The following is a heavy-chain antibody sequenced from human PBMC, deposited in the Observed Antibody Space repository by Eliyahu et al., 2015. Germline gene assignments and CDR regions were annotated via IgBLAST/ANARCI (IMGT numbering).Heavy chain of an antibody. CDR2: IYWDDDK. CDR3: AHRREYSDNWDGGALDI. J-gene: IGHJ3*02. Sequence: QITLEESGPARVKPTQTLALTCTFSGFSIXSSGGGVGWIRXPPGKPLEWLAFIYWDDDKRYSPSLRSRLTITKDTSQNQVVLIMTNMDPVDTATYYCAHRREYSDNWDGGALDIWGQGTVVTVSS. CDR1: GFSIXSSGGG. V-gene: IGHV2-5*02. D-gene: IGHD6-6*01.